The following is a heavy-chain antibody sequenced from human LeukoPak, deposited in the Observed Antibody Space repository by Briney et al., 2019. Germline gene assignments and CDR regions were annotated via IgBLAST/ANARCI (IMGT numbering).Heavy chain of an antibody. J-gene: IGHJ6*03. CDR1: GGSFSGYY. CDR2: INHSGST. V-gene: IGHV4-34*01. D-gene: IGHD3-22*01. CDR3: ARVNTMIVVVITTFYYYYMDV. Sequence: PSETLSLTCAVYGGSFSGYYWSWIRQPPGKGLEWIGEINHSGSTNYNPSLKSRVTISVDTSKNQFSLKLSSVTAADTAVYYCARVNTMIVVVITTFYYYYMDVWGKGTTVTVSS.